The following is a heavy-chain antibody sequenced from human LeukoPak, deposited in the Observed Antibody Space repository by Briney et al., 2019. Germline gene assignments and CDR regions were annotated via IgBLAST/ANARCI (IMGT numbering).Heavy chain of an antibody. V-gene: IGHV3-9*01. CDR2: ISWNSGSI. D-gene: IGHD5-12*01. CDR3: AIVLSGYVTLDAFDI. J-gene: IGHJ3*02. CDR1: GFTFSSYA. Sequence: PGGSLRLSCAASGFTFSSYAMHWVRHVPGKGLEWVSGISWNSGSIGYADSVKGRFTISRDNAKNSLYLEMNSLRAEDTALYYCAIVLSGYVTLDAFDIWGQGTMVTVSS.